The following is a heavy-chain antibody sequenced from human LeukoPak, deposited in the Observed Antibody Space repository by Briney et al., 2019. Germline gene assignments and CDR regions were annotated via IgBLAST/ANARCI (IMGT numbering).Heavy chain of an antibody. J-gene: IGHJ4*02. CDR1: GFTFSSYS. V-gene: IGHV3-21*01. Sequence: PGGSLRLSCAASGFTFSSYSMNWVRQAPGKGLEWVSSISSSSSYIYYADSVKGRFTISRDNAKNSLYLQMNSLRAEDTAAYYCARALPYYDFWSGSTCFDYWGQGTLVTVSS. CDR3: ARALPYYDFWSGSTCFDY. D-gene: IGHD3-3*01. CDR2: ISSSSSYI.